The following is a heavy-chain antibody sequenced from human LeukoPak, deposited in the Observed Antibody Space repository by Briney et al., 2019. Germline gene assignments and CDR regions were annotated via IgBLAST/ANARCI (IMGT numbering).Heavy chain of an antibody. CDR1: GFTFSSYG. D-gene: IGHD5-18*01. V-gene: IGHV3-33*01. Sequence: GRSLRLSCAASGFTFSSYGMHWVRQAPGKGLEWVAVIWYDGSNKYYADSVKGRFTISRDNSKNTLYLQMNSLRAEDTAVYYCARGGGYSYGYYYYYGMDVWGQGTTVTVSS. J-gene: IGHJ6*02. CDR2: IWYDGSNK. CDR3: ARGGGYSYGYYYYYGMDV.